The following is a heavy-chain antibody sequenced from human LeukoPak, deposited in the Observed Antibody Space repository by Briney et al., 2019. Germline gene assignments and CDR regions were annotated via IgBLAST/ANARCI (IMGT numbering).Heavy chain of an antibody. CDR2: ISYDGSNK. J-gene: IGHJ4*02. D-gene: IGHD3-9*01. CDR1: GFTFSSYA. CDR3: AKVFSLQFRSGILTGYYYFDY. Sequence: GALRLSCAASGFTFSSYAMHWVRQAPGKGLEWVAVISYDGSNKYYADSVKGRFTISRDNSKNTLYLQMNSLRAEDTAVYYCAKVFSLQFRSGILTGYYYFDYWGQGTLVTVSS. V-gene: IGHV3-30*04.